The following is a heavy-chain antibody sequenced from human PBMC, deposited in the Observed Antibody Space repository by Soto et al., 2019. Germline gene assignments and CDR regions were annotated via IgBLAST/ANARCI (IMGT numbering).Heavy chain of an antibody. CDR2: ISGSSRFI. V-gene: IGHV3-21*01. J-gene: IGHJ3*02. CDR1: GFTFSDYS. D-gene: IGHD3-16*02. CDR3: ASDQDGRYPSNVFDI. Sequence: EVQLVESGGGLVKPGGPLRLSCAASGFTFSDYSMNWVRQAPGKGLEWVSVISGSSRFIYYAESLEGRFTISRDNAKNSVFLQLSSLRAEDTAVYYCASDQDGRYPSNVFDIWGQGTMVTVSS.